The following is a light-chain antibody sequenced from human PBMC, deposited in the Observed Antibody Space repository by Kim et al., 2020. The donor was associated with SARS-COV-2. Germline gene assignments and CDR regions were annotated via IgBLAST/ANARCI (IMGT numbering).Light chain of an antibody. CDR2: DAS. J-gene: IGKJ3*01. CDR3: QQYANLPLT. CDR1: EDISNN. V-gene: IGKV1-33*01. Sequence: DIKMTQSPSSLSASIGDRVTITCRASEDISNNLNWYQKKPGKAPKLLIYDASNLETWVPSRFSGSASGTVFTFTIRSLQPEDIATYYCQQYANLPLTFGPGTKVDIK.